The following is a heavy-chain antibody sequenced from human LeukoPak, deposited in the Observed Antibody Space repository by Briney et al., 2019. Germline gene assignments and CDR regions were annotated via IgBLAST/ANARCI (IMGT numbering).Heavy chain of an antibody. CDR1: GFTFRTSG. CDR3: ARDPYSGAYGDTYYYFMDV. Sequence: GGSLRLSCAASGFTFRTSGMNWVRQAPGKGLEWVSYISSSGTTISYAQSVKGRFTITRDNAQNSLTLHMNTLRADDTAVYYCARDPYSGAYGDTYYYFMDVWGKGTTVTISS. V-gene: IGHV3-48*01. J-gene: IGHJ6*03. D-gene: IGHD1-26*01. CDR2: ISSSGTTI.